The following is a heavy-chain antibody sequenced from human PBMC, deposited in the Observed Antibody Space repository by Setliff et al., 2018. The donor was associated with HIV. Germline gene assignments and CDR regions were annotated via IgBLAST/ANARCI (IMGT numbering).Heavy chain of an antibody. J-gene: IGHJ5*02. Sequence: GASVKVSCKASGGTFSPYGTAWVRQAPGHGLEWMGGIIPIFDTTVYSQSFQDRLIISTDESSTTAYMELTSLTSDDAAVYFCARDNVDSDSRTYLHHWGQGTLVTVSS. CDR2: IIPIFDTT. V-gene: IGHV1-69*05. CDR1: GGTFSPYG. D-gene: IGHD3-22*01. CDR3: ARDNVDSDSRTYLHH.